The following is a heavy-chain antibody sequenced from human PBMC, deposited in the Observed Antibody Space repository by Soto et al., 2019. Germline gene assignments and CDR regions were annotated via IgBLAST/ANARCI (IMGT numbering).Heavy chain of an antibody. J-gene: IGHJ6*02. V-gene: IGHV5-51*01. Sequence: LGESLKISCKGSGYSFTSYWIGWVRQMPGKDLEWMGIIYPGDSDTRYSPSFQGQVTISADKSISTAYLQWSSLKASDTAMYYCARFRDGIAVAGTLYYYYGMDVWGQGTTVTVSS. CDR3: ARFRDGIAVAGTLYYYYGMDV. CDR2: IYPGDSDT. D-gene: IGHD6-19*01. CDR1: GYSFTSYW.